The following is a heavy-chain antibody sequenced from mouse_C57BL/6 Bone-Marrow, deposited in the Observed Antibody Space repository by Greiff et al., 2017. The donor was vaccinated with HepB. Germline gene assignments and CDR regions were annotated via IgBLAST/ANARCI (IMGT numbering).Heavy chain of an antibody. Sequence: VQLKESGGGLVKPGGSLKLSCAASGFTFSSYAMSWVRQTPEKRLEWVATISDGGSYTYYPDNVKGRFTISRDNAKNNLYLQMSHLKSEDTAMYYCAREDYFDVWGTGTTVTVSS. V-gene: IGHV5-4*01. CDR2: ISDGGSYT. CDR3: AREDYFDV. CDR1: GFTFSSYA. J-gene: IGHJ1*03.